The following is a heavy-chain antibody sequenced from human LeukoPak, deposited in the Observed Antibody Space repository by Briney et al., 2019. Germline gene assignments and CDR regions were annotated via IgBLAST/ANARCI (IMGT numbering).Heavy chain of an antibody. D-gene: IGHD6-13*01. Sequence: GASVKVSCKASGYTFTSYGISWVRQAPGQGLEWMGWINTNTGNPTYAQGFTGRFVFSLDTSVSTAYLQISSLKAEDTAVYYCARVTAAGAFDYWGQGTLVTVSS. V-gene: IGHV7-4-1*02. CDR1: GYTFTSYG. CDR3: ARVTAAGAFDY. CDR2: INTNTGNP. J-gene: IGHJ4*02.